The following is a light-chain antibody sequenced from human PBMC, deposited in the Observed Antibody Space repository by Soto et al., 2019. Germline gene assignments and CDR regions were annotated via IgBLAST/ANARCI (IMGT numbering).Light chain of an antibody. CDR2: AAS. V-gene: IGKV3-20*01. CDR3: QQYGFLWT. CDR1: QSVSSSY. J-gene: IGKJ1*01. Sequence: EIVMAQSPATLSGSAAERCTLSCWASQSVSSSYLAWYQQKPGQAPRLLIFAASTRATGIPDRFSGSGSGTDFTLTISRLEPEDFAVYYCQQYGFLWTFGQGTKVDIK.